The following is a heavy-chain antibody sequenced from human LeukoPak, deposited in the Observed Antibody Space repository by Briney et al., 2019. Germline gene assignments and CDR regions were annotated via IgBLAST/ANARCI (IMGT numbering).Heavy chain of an antibody. CDR3: AKKAHYDAYAKYFDY. Sequence: PGGTLRLSCAASGFTFCTYAMTWVRQAPGKGLEWVSFLSDSGVYTYYADSVKGRFTISRDNYNNMLYLQMTSLSAEDTAVYYCAKKAHYDAYAKYFDYWGQGTLVTVSS. CDR2: LSDSGVYT. V-gene: IGHV3-23*01. D-gene: IGHD4-17*01. CDR1: GFTFCTYA. J-gene: IGHJ4*02.